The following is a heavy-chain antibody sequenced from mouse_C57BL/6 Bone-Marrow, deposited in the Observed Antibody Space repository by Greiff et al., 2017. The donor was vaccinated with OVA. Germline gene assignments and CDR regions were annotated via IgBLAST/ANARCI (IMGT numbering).Heavy chain of an antibody. D-gene: IGHD1-1*01. Sequence: VQLKQSGPGMVKPSQSLSLTCTVTGYSITSGYDWHWIRHFPGNKLEWMGYISYSGSTNYNPSLKSRISITHDTSKNHFFLKLNSVTTEDTATYYCARRDGSHWYFDVWGTGTTVTVSS. CDR3: ARRDGSHWYFDV. CDR1: GYSITSGYD. V-gene: IGHV3-1*01. CDR2: ISYSGST. J-gene: IGHJ1*03.